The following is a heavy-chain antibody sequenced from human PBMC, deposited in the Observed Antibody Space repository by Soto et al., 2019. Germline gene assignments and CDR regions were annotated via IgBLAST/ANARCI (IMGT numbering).Heavy chain of an antibody. CDR2: ISAYNGNT. V-gene: IGHV1-18*01. D-gene: IGHD1-26*01. Sequence: ASVKVSCKASGYTFTSYGISWVRQAPGQGLEWMGWISAYNGNTNYAQKLQGRVTMTTDTSTSTAYMELRSLRSDDTAVYYCARDHQMEGATTIDYWGQGTLVTVSS. CDR1: GYTFTSYG. J-gene: IGHJ4*02. CDR3: ARDHQMEGATTIDY.